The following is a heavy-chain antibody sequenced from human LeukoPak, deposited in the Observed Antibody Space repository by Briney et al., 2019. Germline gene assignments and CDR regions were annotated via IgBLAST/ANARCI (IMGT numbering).Heavy chain of an antibody. V-gene: IGHV3-23*01. CDR3: AKRGVVIRVILVGFHKEAYYFDS. CDR2: ISGSGGGT. D-gene: IGHD3-22*01. CDR1: GITLSNYG. J-gene: IGHJ4*02. Sequence: PGGSLRLSCAVSGITLSNYGMSWVRQAPGKGLEWVAGISGSGGGTNYADSVKGRFTISRDNPKNTRYLQMNSLGAEDTAVYFCAKRGVVIRVILVGFHKEAYYFDSWGQGALVTVPS.